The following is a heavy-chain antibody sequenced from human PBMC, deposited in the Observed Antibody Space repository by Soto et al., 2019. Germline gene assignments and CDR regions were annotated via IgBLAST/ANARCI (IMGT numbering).Heavy chain of an antibody. CDR3: AREATGYSSGLGHFDY. CDR2: ISGSGGST. Sequence: PGGSLRLSCAASGFTFSSYAMNWVRQAPGKGLEWVSGISGSGGSTYYADSVKGRFTISRDNAKNTLYLQMNSLRAEDTAVYYCAREATGYSSGLGHFDYWGQGTLVTVAS. J-gene: IGHJ4*02. CDR1: GFTFSSYA. V-gene: IGHV3-23*01. D-gene: IGHD6-19*01.